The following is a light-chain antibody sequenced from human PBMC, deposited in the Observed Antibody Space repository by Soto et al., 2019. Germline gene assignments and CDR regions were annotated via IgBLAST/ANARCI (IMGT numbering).Light chain of an antibody. CDR3: SSYTSSSTLV. J-gene: IGLJ1*01. CDR1: SSDVGGHNY. CDR2: DVS. Sequence: QSALTRPASVSGSPGQSITISCTGTSSDVGGHNYVSWYQQHPGKAPKLMIYDVSNRPSGVSNRFSGSKSGNTASLTISGLQAEDEADYYCSSYTSSSTLVFGTGTKVTVL. V-gene: IGLV2-14*01.